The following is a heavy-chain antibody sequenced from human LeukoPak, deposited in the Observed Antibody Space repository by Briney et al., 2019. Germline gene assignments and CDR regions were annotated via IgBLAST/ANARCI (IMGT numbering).Heavy chain of an antibody. Sequence: QTGGSLRLSCAASGFTFSSYGMHWVRQAPGKGLEWVAVISYDGSNKYYADSVKGRFTIPRDNSKNTLYLQMNSLRAEDTAVYYWVWARSVVLWGQGTLVIVSS. J-gene: IGHJ4*02. CDR2: ISYDGSNK. V-gene: IGHV3-30*03. CDR1: GFTFSSYG. CDR3: VWARSVVL. D-gene: IGHD3-16*01.